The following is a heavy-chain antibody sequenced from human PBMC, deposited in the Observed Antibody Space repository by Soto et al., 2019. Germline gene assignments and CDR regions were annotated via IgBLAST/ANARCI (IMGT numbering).Heavy chain of an antibody. Sequence: QVQLVQSGAEVKKPGASVKVSCKASGYTFTGYYMHWVRQAPGQGLEWMGWINPNTGGTNYAQKFQGRVKMTRDTSISTAYMELSRMKSDDTSVYYCARVNVVVVAATREYNFNYWGQGTLVTASS. CDR3: ARVNVVVVAATREYNFNY. CDR2: INPNTGGT. J-gene: IGHJ4*02. CDR1: GYTFTGYY. D-gene: IGHD2-15*01. V-gene: IGHV1-2*02.